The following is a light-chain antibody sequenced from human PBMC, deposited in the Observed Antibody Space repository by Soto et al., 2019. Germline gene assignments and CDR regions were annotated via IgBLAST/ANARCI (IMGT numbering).Light chain of an antibody. CDR3: TSYATASTPHVV. J-gene: IGLJ2*01. CDR1: SGDVGRYNY. V-gene: IGLV2-14*03. CDR2: DVT. Sequence: QSALTQPASVSGSPGQSITISCTGTSGDVGRYNYVSWYQQHPGEAPKLIIYDVTTRPSGVSNRFSGSKSGNTASLTISGLQAEDEADYYCTSYATASTPHVVFGGGTKLTVL.